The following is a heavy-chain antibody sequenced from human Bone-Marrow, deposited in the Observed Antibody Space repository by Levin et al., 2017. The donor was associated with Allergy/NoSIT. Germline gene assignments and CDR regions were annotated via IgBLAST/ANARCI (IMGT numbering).Heavy chain of an antibody. D-gene: IGHD5-12*01. J-gene: IGHJ4*02. CDR2: INPDNGGT. V-gene: IGHV1-2*02. CDR3: ARDGVYSGHDLDY. Sequence: ASVKVSCKASGYTFTGYWLHWVRQAPGQGLEWMGWINPDNGGTNLAQKFQGRVTMTRDTTIRTVYMELNRLTSDDTAVYYCARDGVYSGHDLDYWGKGTLVSVSS. CDR1: GYTFTGYW.